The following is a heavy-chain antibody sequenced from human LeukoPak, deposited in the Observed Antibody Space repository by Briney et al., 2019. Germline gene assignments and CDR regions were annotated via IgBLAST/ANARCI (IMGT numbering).Heavy chain of an antibody. Sequence: GGSLRLSCAASGFTVSSNYMSWVRQAPGKGLEWVSVIYSGGSTYYADSVKGRFTISRDNSKNTLYLQMNSLRAEDTAVYYCASEGAPLYYYDSSGHRYWGQGTLVTVSS. D-gene: IGHD3-22*01. V-gene: IGHV3-66*01. CDR2: IYSGGST. CDR1: GFTVSSNY. CDR3: ASEGAPLYYYDSSGHRY. J-gene: IGHJ4*02.